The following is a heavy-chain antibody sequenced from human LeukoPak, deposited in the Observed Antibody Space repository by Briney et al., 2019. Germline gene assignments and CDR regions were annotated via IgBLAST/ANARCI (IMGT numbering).Heavy chain of an antibody. V-gene: IGHV4-30-4*01. CDR1: GGSISSGDYY. CDR3: ARVEDDYGGNSGAFDI. J-gene: IGHJ3*02. D-gene: IGHD4-23*01. CDR2: IYYSGST. Sequence: SETLSLTCTVSGGSISSGDYYWSWIRQPPGKGLEWIGYIYYSGSTYYNPSLKSRVTISVDTSKNQFSLKLSSVTAADTAVYYCARVEDDYGGNSGAFDIWGQGTMVTVSS.